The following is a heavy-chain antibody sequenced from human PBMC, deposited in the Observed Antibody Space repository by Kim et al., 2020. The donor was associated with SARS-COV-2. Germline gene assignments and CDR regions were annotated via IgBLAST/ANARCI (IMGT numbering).Heavy chain of an antibody. CDR2: IYYSGST. Sequence: SETLSLTCTVSGGSISSYYWSWIRQPPGKGLEWIGYIYYSGSTNYNPSLKSRVTISVDTSKNQFSLKLSSVTAADTAVYYCARHTAMVWGPPQLSYGMDVWGQGTTVTVSS. J-gene: IGHJ6*02. D-gene: IGHD5-18*01. CDR3: ARHTAMVWGPPQLSYGMDV. CDR1: GGSISSYY. V-gene: IGHV4-59*01.